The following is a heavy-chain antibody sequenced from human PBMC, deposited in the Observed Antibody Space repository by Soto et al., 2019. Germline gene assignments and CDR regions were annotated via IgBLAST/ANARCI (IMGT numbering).Heavy chain of an antibody. CDR2: IYYSGST. V-gene: IGHV4-30-4*01. CDR3: ARVGAAWFGELPYGMDV. D-gene: IGHD3-10*01. CDR1: VGSISSGDYY. Sequence: SETLSLTCTVSVGSISSGDYYWRWIRQPPGRGLEWIGYIYYSGSTYYNPSLKSRVTISVDTSKNQFSLKLSSVTAADTAVYYCARVGAAWFGELPYGMDVWGQGTTVTVSS. J-gene: IGHJ6*02.